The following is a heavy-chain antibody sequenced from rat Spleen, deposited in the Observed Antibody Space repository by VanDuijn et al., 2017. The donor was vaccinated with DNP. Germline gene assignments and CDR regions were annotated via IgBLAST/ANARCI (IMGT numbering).Heavy chain of an antibody. V-gene: IGHV5S13*01. CDR2: ISTNGGNS. Sequence: EVQLVESGGGLVQPGRSLKLSCTASGFTFNKFGMAWVRQAPTQGLEWVASISTNGGNSVYRDSVKGRFTISRDNVENTVYLQMNSLRSGDTATYYCAKDLQWYAMDAWGQGTSVSVSS. CDR3: AKDLQWYAMDA. CDR1: GFTFNKFG. J-gene: IGHJ4*01. D-gene: IGHD1-1*01.